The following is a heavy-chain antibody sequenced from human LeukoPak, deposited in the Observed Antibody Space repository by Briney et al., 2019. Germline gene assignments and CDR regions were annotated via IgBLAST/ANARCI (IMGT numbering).Heavy chain of an antibody. J-gene: IGHJ4*02. Sequence: SETLSLTCTVSGGSISSYYWSWIRQPPGKGLEWIAYISYSGSTNYNPSLKSRLTISIDTSKNQFSLKLNSVTAADTAVYYCARHEESAYKYALDYWGQGTLVTVSS. V-gene: IGHV4-59*08. CDR2: ISYSGST. CDR3: ARHEESAYKYALDY. D-gene: IGHD2-2*01. CDR1: GGSISSYY.